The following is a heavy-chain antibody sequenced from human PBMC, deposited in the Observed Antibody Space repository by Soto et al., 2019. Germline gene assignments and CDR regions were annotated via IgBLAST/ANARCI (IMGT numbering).Heavy chain of an antibody. Sequence: ASVKVSCKASGYTFTSYYMHWVRQAPGQGLEWMGIINPSGGSTSYAQKFQGRVTMTRDTSTSTVYMELRSLRSEDTAVYYCARDSLVAPGEYYYYGMDVWGQGTTVTVSS. V-gene: IGHV1-46*01. CDR1: GYTFTSYY. J-gene: IGHJ6*02. D-gene: IGHD2-2*01. CDR3: ARDSLVAPGEYYYYGMDV. CDR2: INPSGGST.